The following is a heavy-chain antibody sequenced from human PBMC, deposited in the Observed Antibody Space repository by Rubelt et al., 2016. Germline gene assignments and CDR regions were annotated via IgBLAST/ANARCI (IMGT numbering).Heavy chain of an antibody. CDR3: AVWQTTVNTFDY. CDR2: IYPGDSDT. Sequence: EVQLVQSGAEVKKPGESLKISCKGSGYTFMTYWIGWVRQMPGKGLEWMGLIYPGDSDTRYSPSFQGQVTMSADKSITPADLQWSSLKASDTAMYYWAVWQTTVNTFDYWGQGTLVTVSS. CDR1: GYTFMTYW. D-gene: IGHD4-17*01. J-gene: IGHJ4*02. V-gene: IGHV5-51*03.